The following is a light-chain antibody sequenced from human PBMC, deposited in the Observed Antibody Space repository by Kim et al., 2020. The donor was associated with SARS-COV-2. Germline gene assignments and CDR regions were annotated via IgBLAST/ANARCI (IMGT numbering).Light chain of an antibody. V-gene: IGLV3-19*01. CDR2: GRN. Sequence: SSELTQDPAVSVALGQTVRITCQGDSLRSYYATWYQQKPRQAPALVIYGRNNRPSGIPDRFSGSTSGNTASLTISGAQAEDEADFYCQSRNSGGNVVFGGGTKLTVL. CDR3: QSRNSGGNVV. J-gene: IGLJ2*01. CDR1: SLRSYY.